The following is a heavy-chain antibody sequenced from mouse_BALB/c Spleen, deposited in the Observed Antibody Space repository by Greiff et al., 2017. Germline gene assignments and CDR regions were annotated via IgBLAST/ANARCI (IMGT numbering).Heavy chain of an antibody. J-gene: IGHJ2*01. Sequence: EVKVVESGGGLVKPGGSLKLSCAASGFTFSSYAMSWVRQTPEKRLEWVASISSGGSTYYPDSVKGRFTISRDNARNILYLQMSSLRSEDTAMYYCARGNYRFGSYYFDYWGQGTTLAVSS. V-gene: IGHV5-6-5*01. CDR3: ARGNYRFGSYYFDY. CDR2: ISSGGST. D-gene: IGHD2-14*01. CDR1: GFTFSSYA.